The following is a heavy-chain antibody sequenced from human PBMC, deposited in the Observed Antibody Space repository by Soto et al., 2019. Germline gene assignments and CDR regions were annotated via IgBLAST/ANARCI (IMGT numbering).Heavy chain of an antibody. Sequence: GGSLRRCCAASGFTFSNFDMHGVRQVTGKGLEWVSAIGTAGDPYYPGSVKGRFTVSRENAKNSLYLQMNSLSAGDTAVYYCARAPQDYGDYVSYGMDVWGQGTTVTVSS. CDR1: GFTFSNFD. J-gene: IGHJ6*02. CDR3: ARAPQDYGDYVSYGMDV. D-gene: IGHD4-17*01. CDR2: IGTAGDP. V-gene: IGHV3-13*05.